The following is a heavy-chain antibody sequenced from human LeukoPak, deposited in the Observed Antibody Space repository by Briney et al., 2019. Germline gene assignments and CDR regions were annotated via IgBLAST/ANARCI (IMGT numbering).Heavy chain of an antibody. Sequence: PGGSLRLSCAASGFTFSNFAVMWVRQAPGTGLQWVSTITGYGATFYADSVRGRFTIFRDTSMNTLFLQMNCLGAEDTAVYYCAKGAAAGKVDWFDPWGQGTLVTVSS. J-gene: IGHJ5*02. CDR3: AKGAAAGKVDWFDP. D-gene: IGHD6-13*01. V-gene: IGHV3-23*01. CDR1: GFTFSNFA. CDR2: ITGYGAT.